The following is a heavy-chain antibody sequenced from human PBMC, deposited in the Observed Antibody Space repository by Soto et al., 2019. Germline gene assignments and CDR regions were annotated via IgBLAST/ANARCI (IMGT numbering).Heavy chain of an antibody. D-gene: IGHD1-26*01. Sequence: ASVKVSCKVPQYSLSELSIHWVRPTPGKGLEWLGNFYPEAGENPFAQKLRGRVSMTEDTCTDTAYMELTSLRFDDTAVYYCAADRKIVGPRAFEYWGQGTPVTGSS. CDR1: QYSLSELS. CDR3: AADRKIVGPRAFEY. V-gene: IGHV1-24*01. J-gene: IGHJ4*02. CDR2: FYPEAGEN.